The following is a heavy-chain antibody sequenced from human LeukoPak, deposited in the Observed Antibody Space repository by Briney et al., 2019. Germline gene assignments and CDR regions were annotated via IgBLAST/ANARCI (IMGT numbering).Heavy chain of an antibody. D-gene: IGHD3-22*01. Sequence: KPSETLSLTCAVYGGSFSGYYWSWIRQPPGKGLEWVGRIKSKTDGWTTDYAAPVKGRFTISRDDSKNTLYLQMNSLKTEDTAVYYCTTSRRTYYYDSSGYYLNGFDIWGQGTMVTVSS. V-gene: IGHV3-15*01. CDR1: GGSFSGYY. CDR2: IKSKTDGWTT. J-gene: IGHJ3*02. CDR3: TTSRRTYYYDSSGYYLNGFDI.